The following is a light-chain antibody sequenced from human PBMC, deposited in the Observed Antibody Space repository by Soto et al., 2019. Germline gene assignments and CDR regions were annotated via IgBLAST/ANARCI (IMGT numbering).Light chain of an antibody. J-gene: IGKJ1*01. Sequence: DIQMTQSPSTLSASVGDRVTITCRASQSINIWLAWYQQKPGKAPKLLIYDASSLQSGVPSRFRGSTSGTEFTLTISSLQTDDFATYYCQQYYSSAPSWTFGQGTKVELK. CDR2: DAS. V-gene: IGKV1-5*01. CDR1: QSINIW. CDR3: QQYYSSAPSWT.